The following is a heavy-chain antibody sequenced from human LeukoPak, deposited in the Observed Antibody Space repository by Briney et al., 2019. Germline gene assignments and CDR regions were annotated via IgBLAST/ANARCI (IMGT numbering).Heavy chain of an antibody. CDR2: ISPSGDIT. D-gene: IGHD4-17*01. CDR1: GFSFSSHG. V-gene: IGHV3-23*01. J-gene: IGHJ4*02. Sequence: GGSLRLSCAGSGFSFSSHGMNWVRQAPGKGLEWVSGISPSGDITYYTDSVKGRFTISRDNSKNTLYLQMNSLRAEDTAVYYCAKGSDGDYHTYFFDYWGQGTLVTVSS. CDR3: AKGSDGDYHTYFFDY.